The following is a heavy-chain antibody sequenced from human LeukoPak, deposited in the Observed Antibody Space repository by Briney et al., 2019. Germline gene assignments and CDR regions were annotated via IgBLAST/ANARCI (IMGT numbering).Heavy chain of an antibody. CDR3: ARGPYGSGSFFDY. CDR1: GGSFSGYY. V-gene: IGHV4-34*01. J-gene: IGHJ4*02. CDR2: INHSGST. D-gene: IGHD3-10*01. Sequence: SETLSLTCAVYGGSFSGYYWSWIRQPPGKGLEWIGEINHSGSTNYNPSLKSRVTISVDTSKNQFSLKLSSVTAADTAVYYCARGPYGSGSFFDYWGQGTLVTVCS.